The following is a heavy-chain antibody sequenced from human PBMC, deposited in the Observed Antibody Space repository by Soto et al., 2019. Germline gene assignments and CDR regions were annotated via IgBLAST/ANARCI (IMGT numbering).Heavy chain of an antibody. Sequence: XECLRLSCAACGFTFSSYAMHWVGQAPGKGLEWVAVISYDGSNKYYADSVKGRFTISRDNSKNTLYLQMNSLRAEDTAVYYCAGCYDFWTGSLYYGMDVWGQGTTVTVSS. CDR3: AGCYDFWTGSLYYGMDV. CDR2: ISYDGSNK. J-gene: IGHJ6*02. V-gene: IGHV3-30-3*01. CDR1: GFTFSSYA. D-gene: IGHD3-3*01.